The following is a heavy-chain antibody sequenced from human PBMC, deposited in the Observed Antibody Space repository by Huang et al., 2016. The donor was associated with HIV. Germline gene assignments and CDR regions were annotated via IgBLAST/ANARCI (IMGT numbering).Heavy chain of an antibody. CDR2: ISYDGKTK. CDR1: GFPFSSYG. Sequence: QVQLVESGGGVVKPGRSLRISCAASGFPFSSYGMHWVRQAPGKGRGWVAVISYDGKTKYYADSVKGRFRIARDNSKTTVYLQLNSLRVEDTAVYYCAKGGSAAAVLDFWGQGTLVTVSS. D-gene: IGHD6-13*01. V-gene: IGHV3-30*18. CDR3: AKGGSAAAVLDF. J-gene: IGHJ4*02.